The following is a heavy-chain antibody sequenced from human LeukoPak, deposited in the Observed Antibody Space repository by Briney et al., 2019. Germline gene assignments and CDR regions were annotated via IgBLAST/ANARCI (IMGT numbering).Heavy chain of an antibody. CDR2: IYSGGST. V-gene: IGHV3-66*01. J-gene: IGHJ6*03. D-gene: IGHD4-17*01. Sequence: GGSLRLSCAASGFTFSSYWMSWVRQAPGKGLEWVSVIYSGGSTYYADSVKGRFTISRDNSKNTLYLQMNSLRAEDTAVYYCAREVSTVTTSVYYYYMDVWGKGTTVTISS. CDR3: AREVSTVTTSVYYYYMDV. CDR1: GFTFSSYW.